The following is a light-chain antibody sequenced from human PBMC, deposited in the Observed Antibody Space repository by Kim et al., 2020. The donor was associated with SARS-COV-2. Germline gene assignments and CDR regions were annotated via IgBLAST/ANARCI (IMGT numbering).Light chain of an antibody. CDR2: GAS. V-gene: IGKV3-20*01. CDR3: QQYGSSPRT. J-gene: IGKJ1*01. CDR1: QSVSSIY. Sequence: SPGETATLSCRASQSVSSIYLAWYQQKPGQAPRLLIYGASSRATGIPDRFSGSGSGTDFTLTISRLEPEDFAVYYCQQYGSSPRTFGQGTKVDIK.